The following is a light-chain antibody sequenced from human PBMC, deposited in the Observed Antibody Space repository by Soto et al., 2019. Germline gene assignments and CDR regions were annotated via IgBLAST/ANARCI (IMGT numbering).Light chain of an antibody. V-gene: IGLV1-44*01. CDR3: AAWDDGLSGVL. Sequence: QSVLTQPPSASGTPGPRVTISCSGSSSNIGSNTVNWYQQLPGTAPKLLIYSNNQRPSGVPDRFSGSKSGTSASLDISGLQSEDEAEYYCAAWDDGLSGVLFGGGTQLTVL. CDR1: SSNIGSNT. CDR2: SNN. J-gene: IGLJ2*01.